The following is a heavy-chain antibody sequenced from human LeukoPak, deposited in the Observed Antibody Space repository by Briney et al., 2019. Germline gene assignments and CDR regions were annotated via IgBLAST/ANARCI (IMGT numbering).Heavy chain of an antibody. Sequence: TGGSLRLSCAASRFTFSNYWMHWVRQAPGKVLVWVSRIDSYGSRTSYADSVKGRFTISRDKAKNTLYLQMNSLRAEDTAVYYCARKSGSYYFFDYWGQGTLVTVSS. CDR3: ARKSGSYYFFDY. CDR1: RFTFSNYW. CDR2: IDSYGSRT. V-gene: IGHV3-74*01. D-gene: IGHD1-26*01. J-gene: IGHJ4*02.